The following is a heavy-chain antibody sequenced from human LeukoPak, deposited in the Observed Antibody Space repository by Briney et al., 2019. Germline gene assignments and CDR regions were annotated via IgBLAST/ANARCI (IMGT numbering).Heavy chain of an antibody. V-gene: IGHV3-66*01. Sequence: GGSLRLSCAASGFTVSSNYMSWVRQAPGKGLEWVSVIYNGGSPYYADSVKGRFTISRDNSKNTLYVQMNSLRDDGTAVYYCAREGSGGKSELVYWGQGALVTVSS. CDR3: AREGSGGKSELVY. D-gene: IGHD6-13*01. CDR2: IYNGGSP. CDR1: GFTVSSNY. J-gene: IGHJ4*02.